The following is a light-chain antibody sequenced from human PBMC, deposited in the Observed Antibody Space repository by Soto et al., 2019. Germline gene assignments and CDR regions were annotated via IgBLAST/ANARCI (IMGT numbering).Light chain of an antibody. V-gene: IGKV1-5*03. Sequence: IQMTQSPSTLSASVADRVTITCRASENINMWLAWYQQKPGQSTRLLIQRASRVERGVPSRFSGSGSDTEFTLTISSLLSNECATYHCHQYNRYFKSFGQGTQGGYQ. J-gene: IGKJ1*01. CDR2: RAS. CDR1: ENINMW. CDR3: HQYNRYFKS.